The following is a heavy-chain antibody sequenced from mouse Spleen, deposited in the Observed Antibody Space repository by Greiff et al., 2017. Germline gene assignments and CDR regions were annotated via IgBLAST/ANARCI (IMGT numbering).Heavy chain of an antibody. CDR1: GFTFSSYA. D-gene: IGHD2-12*01. CDR3: ASAVLYAYYYAMDY. Sequence: EVMLVESGGGLVKPGGSLKLSCAASGFTFSSYAMSWVRQTPEKRLEWVAAINSNGGSTYYPDSVKGRFTISRDNARNTLYLQMSSLRSEDTAMYYCASAVLYAYYYAMDYWGQGTSVTVSS. CDR2: INSNGGST. V-gene: IGHV5-6-3*01. J-gene: IGHJ4*01.